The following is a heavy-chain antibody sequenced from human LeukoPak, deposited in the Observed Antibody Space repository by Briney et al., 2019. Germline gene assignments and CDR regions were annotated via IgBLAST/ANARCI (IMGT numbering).Heavy chain of an antibody. D-gene: IGHD4-23*01. Sequence: GGSLRLSCAASGFTSDDYAMHWVRHAPGKGLEWVSGISWNSGSIGYADSVKGRFTISRDNSKNTLYLQMNSLRAEDAAVYYCARNTYGLGGYGGAYEYYYYGMDVWGQGTTVTVSS. CDR1: GFTSDDYA. V-gene: IGHV3-9*02. CDR2: ISWNSGSI. CDR3: ARNTYGLGGYGGAYEYYYYGMDV. J-gene: IGHJ6*02.